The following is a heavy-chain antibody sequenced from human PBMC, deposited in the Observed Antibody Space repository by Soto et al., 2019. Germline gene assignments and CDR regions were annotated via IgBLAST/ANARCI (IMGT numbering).Heavy chain of an antibody. D-gene: IGHD2-21*02. V-gene: IGHV2-5*02. Sequence: QITLKESGPTLVKPTQTLTLTCTFSGLSLSTTGVGVGWIRQPPGKALEWLALIYWDDDKRYSPSLKSRLTINKDTSKNQVVLTMTNMDPVDTATYYCVQSRCGGDCLQSYSSHSYYGLDVWGQGTTVTVSS. CDR2: IYWDDDK. CDR3: VQSRCGGDCLQSYSSHSYYGLDV. CDR1: GLSLSTTGVG. J-gene: IGHJ6*02.